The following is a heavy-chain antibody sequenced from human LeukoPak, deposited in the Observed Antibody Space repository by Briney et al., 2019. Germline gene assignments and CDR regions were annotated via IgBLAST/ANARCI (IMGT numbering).Heavy chain of an antibody. V-gene: IGHV4-38-2*02. CDR1: GYSISSGYY. CDR2: IYHSGST. CDR3: ARDHPAMVVFDY. D-gene: IGHD5-18*01. Sequence: PSETLSLTCTVSGYSISSGYYWGWIRPPPGKGLEWIGSIYHSGSTYYNPSLKSRVTISVDTSKNQFSLKLSSVTAADTAVYYCARDHPAMVVFDYWGQGTLVTVSS. J-gene: IGHJ4*02.